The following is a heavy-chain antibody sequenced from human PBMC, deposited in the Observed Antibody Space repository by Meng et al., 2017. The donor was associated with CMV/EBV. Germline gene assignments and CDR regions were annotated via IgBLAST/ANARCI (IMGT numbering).Heavy chain of an antibody. D-gene: IGHD1-14*01. V-gene: IGHV4-34*01. J-gene: IGHJ4*02. CDR3: ARGGIAGPFDY. CDR2: INHSGST. CDR1: GGSFSGYY. Sequence: SETLSLTCAVYGGSFSGYYWSWIRQPPGKGLEWIGEINHSGSTNYNPSLKSRVTISVDTSKNQVSLKLSSVTAADTAVYYCARGGIAGPFDYWGQGTLVTVSS.